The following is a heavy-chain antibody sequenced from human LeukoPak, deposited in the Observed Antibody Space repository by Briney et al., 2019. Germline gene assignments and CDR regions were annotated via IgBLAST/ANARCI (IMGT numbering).Heavy chain of an antibody. D-gene: IGHD2-21*01. J-gene: IGHJ3*02. V-gene: IGHV3-74*01. CDR1: GFTFSSYW. CDR2: INSGGSGT. CDR3: ARDVVVVGYAFDI. Sequence: GGSLRLSCAASGFTFSSYWMHWVRQTPGKGLVWVSRINSGGSGTSYADSVKGRFTISRDNAKNSLYLQMNSLRAEDTAVYYCARDVVVVGYAFDIWGQGTMVTVSS.